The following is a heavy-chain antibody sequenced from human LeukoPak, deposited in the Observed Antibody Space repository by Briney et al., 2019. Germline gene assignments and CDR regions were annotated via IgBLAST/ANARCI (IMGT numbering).Heavy chain of an antibody. CDR2: ISGYNGQA. V-gene: IGHV1-18*01. J-gene: IGHJ6*03. CDR1: GYTFTSYG. D-gene: IGHD2-2*01. Sequence: ASVKVSCKSSGYTFTSYGINWVRQAPGQGLEWMGWISGYNGQADYAERFQGRVTLTTDTSTSTAYMELRSLRPDDTAVYYCARGGPAAPPFYYFYYMDVWGKGTTVTVSS. CDR3: ARGGPAAPPFYYFYYMDV.